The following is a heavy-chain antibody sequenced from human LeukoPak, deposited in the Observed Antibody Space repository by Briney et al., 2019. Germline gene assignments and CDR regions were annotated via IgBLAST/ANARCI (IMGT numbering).Heavy chain of an antibody. CDR3: ARGPYYYDSSGYYSNKYYFDY. J-gene: IGHJ4*02. Sequence: GASVKVSCKASGYTFTSYAMNWVRQAPGQGLEWMGWINTNTGNPTYAQGFTGRFVFSLDTSVSTAYLQISSLKAEDTAVYYCARGPYYYDSSGYYSNKYYFDYWGQGTLVTVSS. V-gene: IGHV7-4-1*02. D-gene: IGHD3-22*01. CDR2: INTNTGNP. CDR1: GYTFTSYA.